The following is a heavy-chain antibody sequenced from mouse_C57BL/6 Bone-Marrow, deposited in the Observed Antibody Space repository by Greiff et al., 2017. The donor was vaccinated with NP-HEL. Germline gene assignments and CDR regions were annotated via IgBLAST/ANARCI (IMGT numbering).Heavy chain of an antibody. D-gene: IGHD1-1*01. CDR2: INPSTGGT. CDR1: GYSFTGYY. Sequence: VQLQQSGPELVKPGASVKISCKASGYSFTGYYMNWVKQSPEKSLEWIGEINPSTGGTTYNQKFKAKATLTVDKSSSTAYMQLKSLTSEDSAVYYCARGEAITTVVATDFDYWGQGTTLTVSS. V-gene: IGHV1-42*01. CDR3: ARGEAITTVVATDFDY. J-gene: IGHJ2*01.